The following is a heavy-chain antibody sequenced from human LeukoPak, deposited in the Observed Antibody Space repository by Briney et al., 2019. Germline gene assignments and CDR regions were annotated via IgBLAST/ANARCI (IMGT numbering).Heavy chain of an antibody. CDR1: GFTFSSYS. D-gene: IGHD3-3*01. V-gene: IGHV3-23*01. CDR3: ASRSITIFGVVMDV. J-gene: IGHJ6*04. Sequence: GGSLRLSCAASGFTFSSYSMNWVRQAPGKGLEWVSAISGSGGSTYYADSVKGRFTISRDNSKNTLYLQMNSLRAEDTAVYYCASRSITIFGVVMDVWGKGTTVTVSS. CDR2: ISGSGGST.